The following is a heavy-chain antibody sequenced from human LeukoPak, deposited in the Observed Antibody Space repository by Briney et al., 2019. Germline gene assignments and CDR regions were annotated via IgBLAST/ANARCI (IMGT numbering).Heavy chain of an antibody. J-gene: IGHJ4*02. CDR2: IYYSGST. V-gene: IGHV4-30-4*08. D-gene: IGHD2-21*02. Sequence: SETLSLTCTVSGGSISSGGYYWSWIRQHPGKGLEWIGYIYYSGSTYYNPSLKSRVTISVDTSKNQFSLKLSSVTAADTAVYYCARQNCGGDYDFDYWGQGTLVTVSS. CDR1: GGSISSGGYY. CDR3: ARQNCGGDYDFDY.